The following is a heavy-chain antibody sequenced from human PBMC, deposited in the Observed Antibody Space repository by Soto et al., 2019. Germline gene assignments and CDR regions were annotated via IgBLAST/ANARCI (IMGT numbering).Heavy chain of an antibody. CDR1: GFTFSSYG. J-gene: IGHJ4*02. Sequence: GGSLRLSCAASGFTFSSYGMHWVRQAPGKGLEWVAVIWYDGSNKYYAASVKGRFTISRDNSKNTLYLQMNSLRAEDTAVYYCAAPDSRSRWYYFGYWGQGTLVTVSS. V-gene: IGHV3-33*01. CDR2: IWYDGSNK. D-gene: IGHD3-22*01. CDR3: AAPDSRSRWYYFGY.